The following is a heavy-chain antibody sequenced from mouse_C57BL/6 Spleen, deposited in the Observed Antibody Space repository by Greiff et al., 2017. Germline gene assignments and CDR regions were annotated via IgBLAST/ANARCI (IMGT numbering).Heavy chain of an antibody. D-gene: IGHD1-1*01. CDR3: AKCPHDYGSGPYAMDY. Sequence: VQLQQSGAELVKPGASVKISCKASGYAFSSYWMNWVKQRPGKGLEWIGQIYPGDGDTNYNGKFKGKATLTANKSSSTAYMQLSSLTSEDSAVYFCAKCPHDYGSGPYAMDYWGQGTSVTVSS. CDR1: GYAFSSYW. CDR2: IYPGDGDT. V-gene: IGHV1-80*01. J-gene: IGHJ4*01.